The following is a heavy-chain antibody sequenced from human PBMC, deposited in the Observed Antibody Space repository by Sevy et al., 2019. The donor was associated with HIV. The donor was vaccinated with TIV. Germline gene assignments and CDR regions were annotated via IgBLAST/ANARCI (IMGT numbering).Heavy chain of an antibody. CDR3: TATCITIFGVVNHPFCGMDV. Sequence: GGSQRLSCAASGFTFSNAWMSWVRQAPGKGLEWVGRIKSKTDGGTTDYAAPVKGRFTISRDDSKNTLYLQMNSLKTEDTAVYYCTATCITIFGVVNHPFCGMDVWGQGTTVTVSS. CDR1: GFTFSNAW. J-gene: IGHJ6*02. D-gene: IGHD3-3*01. CDR2: IKSKTDGGTT. V-gene: IGHV3-15*01.